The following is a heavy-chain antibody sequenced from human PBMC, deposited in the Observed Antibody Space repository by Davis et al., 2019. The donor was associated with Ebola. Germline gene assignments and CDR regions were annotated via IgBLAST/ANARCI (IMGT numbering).Heavy chain of an antibody. Sequence: SETLSLTCAVSGGSISSGGYSWSWIRQPPGKGLEWIGEINHSGITNYNPSLKSRVTISVDTSKNQFSLKLTSVTAADTAVYYCARGLGLWGQGTLVTVSS. CDR2: INHSGIT. V-gene: IGHV4-34*01. J-gene: IGHJ4*02. D-gene: IGHD7-27*01. CDR3: ARGLGL. CDR1: GGSISSGGYS.